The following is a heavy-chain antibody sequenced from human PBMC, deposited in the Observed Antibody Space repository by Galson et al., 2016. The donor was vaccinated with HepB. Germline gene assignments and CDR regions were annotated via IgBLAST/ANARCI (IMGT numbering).Heavy chain of an antibody. CDR2: IIPVFGSA. Sequence: SVKVSCKASVNSFSSSALIWVRQAPGQGLEWMGAIIPVFGSANYAQKFQGRVTITADESSTTAYVEMSSLKSDDTAVYYCARGSEQHLLLDQWGQGTLVTVSS. J-gene: IGHJ4*02. V-gene: IGHV1-69*13. CDR3: ARGSEQHLLLDQ. D-gene: IGHD6-13*01. CDR1: VNSFSSSA.